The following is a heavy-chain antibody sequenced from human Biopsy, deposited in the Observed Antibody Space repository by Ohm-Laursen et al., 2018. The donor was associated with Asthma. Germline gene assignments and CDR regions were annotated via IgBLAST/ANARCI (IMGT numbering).Heavy chain of an antibody. CDR3: ARKAGSCISRTCYSLDF. J-gene: IGHJ4*02. V-gene: IGHV1-69*13. CDR1: GGTFNTYV. D-gene: IGHD2-2*01. CDR2: INSVFGTT. Sequence: SVKVSCNSLGGTFNTYVIGWVRQAPGQGLEWMGGINSVFGTTTYPQKSQDRVTITADDSTSTVYMELSSLRSEDTAVYYCARKAGSCISRTCYSLDFWGQGTLVTVSS.